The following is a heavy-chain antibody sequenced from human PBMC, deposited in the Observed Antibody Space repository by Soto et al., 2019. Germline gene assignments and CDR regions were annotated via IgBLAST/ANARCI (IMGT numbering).Heavy chain of an antibody. CDR2: ISYDGSNK. Sequence: QVQLVESGGGVVQPGRSLRLSCAASGFTFSSYAMHWVRQAPGKGLEWVAVISYDGSNKYYADSVKGRFTISRDNSKNTLYLQMNSLRAEDTAVYYCARDKSTVTTPDFDYWGQGTLVTVSS. D-gene: IGHD4-17*01. CDR3: ARDKSTVTTPDFDY. CDR1: GFTFSSYA. V-gene: IGHV3-30-3*01. J-gene: IGHJ4*02.